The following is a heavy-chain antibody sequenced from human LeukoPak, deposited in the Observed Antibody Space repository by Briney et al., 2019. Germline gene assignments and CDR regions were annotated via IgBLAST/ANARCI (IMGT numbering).Heavy chain of an antibody. CDR2: ISWNSGSM. D-gene: IGHD5-12*01. CDR3: ARDGGF. Sequence: PGGSLRLSCAASGFTFDDYAMHWVRQAPGKGLEWVSGISWNSGSMGYADSVKGRFTTSRDNANNFLYLQMNRLRAEDTAVYYCARDGGFWGQGTLVTVSS. V-gene: IGHV3-9*01. CDR1: GFTFDDYA. J-gene: IGHJ4*02.